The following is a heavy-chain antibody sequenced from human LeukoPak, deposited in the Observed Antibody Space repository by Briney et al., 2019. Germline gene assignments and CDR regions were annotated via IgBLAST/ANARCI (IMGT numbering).Heavy chain of an antibody. J-gene: IGHJ4*02. CDR2: ISSSSSYI. CDR1: GFTFSSYW. D-gene: IGHD6-13*01. Sequence: GGSLRLSCAASGFTFSSYWMSWVRQAPGKGLEWVSSISSSSSYIYYADSVKGRFTISRDNAKNSLYLQMNSLRAEDTAVYYCARGAAGSDYWGQGTLVTVSS. CDR3: ARGAAGSDY. V-gene: IGHV3-21*01.